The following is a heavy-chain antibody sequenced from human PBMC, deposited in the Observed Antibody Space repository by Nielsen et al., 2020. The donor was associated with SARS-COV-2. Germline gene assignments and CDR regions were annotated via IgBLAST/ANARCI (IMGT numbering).Heavy chain of an antibody. CDR2: INHSGST. V-gene: IGHV4-39*07. D-gene: IGHD4-11*01. CDR1: GGSISSSSYY. CDR3: ARDRGTVTTAGGWFDP. Sequence: SETLSLTCTVSGGSISSSSYYWSWIRQPPGKGLEWIGEINHSGSTNYNPSLKSRVTISVDTSKNQFSLKLSSVTAADTAVYYCARDRGTVTTAGGWFDPWGQGTLVTVSS. J-gene: IGHJ5*02.